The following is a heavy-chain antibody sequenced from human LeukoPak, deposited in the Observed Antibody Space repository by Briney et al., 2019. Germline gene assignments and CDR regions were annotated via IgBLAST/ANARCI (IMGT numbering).Heavy chain of an antibody. CDR3: ASTRYCSGGSCYFGKGFDY. J-gene: IGHJ4*02. V-gene: IGHV4-39*01. CDR2: VYYSGSA. D-gene: IGHD2-15*01. CDR1: GVSISSSNYY. Sequence: SETLSLICTVSGVSISSSNYYWGWIRQPQGKGLEWIESVYYSGSAYYNPSLKSRVTISVDTSKNQFSLKLNSVTAADTAMYYCASTRYCSGGSCYFGKGFDYWGQGTLVTVSS.